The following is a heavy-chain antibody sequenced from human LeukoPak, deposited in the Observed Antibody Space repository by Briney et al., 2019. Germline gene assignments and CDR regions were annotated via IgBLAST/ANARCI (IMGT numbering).Heavy chain of an antibody. CDR2: ISFDGRNK. CDR1: GVSFSSYG. Sequence: GRSLRLSCAASGVSFSSYGMHWVRQAPGKGLEWVAVISFDGRNKYYADSVKGRFTVSRDNSKNTLYLQMNSLRAEDTAVYYCAKDRGGITWLFDYWGQGTLVTVSS. V-gene: IGHV3-30*18. J-gene: IGHJ4*02. CDR3: AKDRGGITWLFDY. D-gene: IGHD1-20*01.